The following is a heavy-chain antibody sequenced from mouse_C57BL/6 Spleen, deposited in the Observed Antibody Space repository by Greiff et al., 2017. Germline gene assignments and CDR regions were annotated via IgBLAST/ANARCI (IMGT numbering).Heavy chain of an antibody. CDR1: GYAFSSSW. V-gene: IGHV1-82*01. CDR2: IYPGDGDT. CDR3: ARPDYYGSSHWYCDV. J-gene: IGHJ1*03. Sequence: QVQLQQSGPELVKPGASVKISCKASGYAFSSSWMNWVKQRPGKGLEWIGRIYPGDGDTNYNGKFKGKATLTADKSSSTAYMQLSSLTSEDSAVYFCARPDYYGSSHWYCDVWGTGTTVTVSS. D-gene: IGHD1-1*01.